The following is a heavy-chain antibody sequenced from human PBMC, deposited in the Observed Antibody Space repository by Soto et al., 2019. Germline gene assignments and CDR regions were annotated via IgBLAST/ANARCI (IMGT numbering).Heavy chain of an antibody. J-gene: IGHJ3*02. D-gene: IGHD3-10*01. V-gene: IGHV1-69*13. CDR3: ARVRRSPGAFDI. CDR2: IIPIFGTA. Sequence: SVKVSCKASGGTFSSYAISWVRQAPGQGLEWMGGIIPIFGTANYAQKFQGRVTITADESTSTAYMELSSLRSEDTAVYYCARVRRSPGAFDIWGQGTMVTVSS. CDR1: GGTFSSYA.